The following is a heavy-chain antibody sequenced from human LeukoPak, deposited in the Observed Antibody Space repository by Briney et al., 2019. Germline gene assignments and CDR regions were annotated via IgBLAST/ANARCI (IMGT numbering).Heavy chain of an antibody. CDR2: ISSSGSTI. Sequence: GGSLRLSCAASGFTFSSYEMNWVRQAPGKGLEWVSYISSSGSTIYYADSVKGRFTISRDNAKNSLYLQMNSLRAEDTAVYYCAGGDLLWLGYFDYWGQGTLVTVSS. J-gene: IGHJ4*02. D-gene: IGHD5-18*01. CDR3: AGGDLLWLGYFDY. CDR1: GFTFSSYE. V-gene: IGHV3-48*03.